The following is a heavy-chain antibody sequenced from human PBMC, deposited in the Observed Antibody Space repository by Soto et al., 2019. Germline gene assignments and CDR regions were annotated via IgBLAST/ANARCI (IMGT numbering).Heavy chain of an antibody. CDR1: GFTFSSYA. V-gene: IGHV3-23*01. CDR3: AKVERAVAGIID. Sequence: EVQLLESGGGLVQPGGSLRLSCAASGFTFSSYAMSWVRQAPGKGLDWVSAISVSVGSTYYADSVKGRFTISRDNSKNTLYLQMNSLRAEDTAVYYCAKVERAVAGIIDWGQGTLGTVSS. CDR2: ISVSVGST. J-gene: IGHJ4*02. D-gene: IGHD6-19*01.